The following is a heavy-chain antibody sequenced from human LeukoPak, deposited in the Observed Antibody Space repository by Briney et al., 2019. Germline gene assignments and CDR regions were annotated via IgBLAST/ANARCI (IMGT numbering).Heavy chain of an antibody. D-gene: IGHD1/OR15-1a*01. CDR1: GCTFSSYA. CDR2: ISGRGGTT. Sequence: GGSLRLSCAASGCTFSSYAMSWVRQAPGKGLDWVGTISGRGGTTYYADSVEGRFTISRDNSKNTLYLQMTSMPAEDTALYYCAKGGVGNRPFDYWGQGTLVTVSS. J-gene: IGHJ4*02. V-gene: IGHV3-23*01. CDR3: AKGGVGNRPFDY.